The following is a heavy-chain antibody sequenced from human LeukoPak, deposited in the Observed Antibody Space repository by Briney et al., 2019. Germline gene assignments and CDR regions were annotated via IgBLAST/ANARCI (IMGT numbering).Heavy chain of an antibody. CDR2: INPHNGGT. Sequence: AAVKVSCKASVYTFIDNYIHWVRQAPGQGVEWMGWINPHNGGTKYALKFQGRVTMTSDRSTTTVYMEVTRLRSDDTAVFYCAREAASFGTSLGYMDVWGKGTTVTVSS. CDR3: AREAASFGTSLGYMDV. D-gene: IGHD2-15*01. J-gene: IGHJ6*03. V-gene: IGHV1-2*02. CDR1: VYTFIDNY.